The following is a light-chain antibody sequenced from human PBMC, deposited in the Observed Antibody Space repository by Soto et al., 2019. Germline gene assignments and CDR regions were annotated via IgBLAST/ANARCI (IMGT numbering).Light chain of an antibody. CDR1: SSNIGAGYD. Sequence: QSALTQPPSVSGAPGQRVTISCTGSSSNIGAGYDVNWYQQLPGTAPKLLIDGNSNRPSGVPDRFSGSKSGTSASLAITGLQAEDEADYYCQSYDSSLSGSGVFGTGTKVTVL. J-gene: IGLJ1*01. V-gene: IGLV1-40*01. CDR3: QSYDSSLSGSGV. CDR2: GNS.